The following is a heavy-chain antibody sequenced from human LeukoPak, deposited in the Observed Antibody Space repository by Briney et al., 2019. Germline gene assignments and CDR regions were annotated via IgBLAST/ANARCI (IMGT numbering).Heavy chain of an antibody. CDR3: ARGSSLQITYYYDSSGYFYFDY. J-gene: IGHJ4*02. CDR1: GGSISSGGYY. V-gene: IGHV4-31*03. D-gene: IGHD3-22*01. CDR2: IYYSGRT. Sequence: SETLSLTCTVSGGSISSGGYYWSWVRQHPGKGLEWIGYIYYSGRTYYNPSLKSRVTISVDTSKNQFSLKLSSVTAADTAVYYCARGSSLQITYYYDSSGYFYFDYWGQGTLVTVSS.